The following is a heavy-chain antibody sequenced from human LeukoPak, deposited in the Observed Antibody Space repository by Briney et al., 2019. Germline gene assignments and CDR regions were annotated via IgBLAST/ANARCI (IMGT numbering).Heavy chain of an antibody. V-gene: IGHV4-59*01. Sequence: SETLSLTCTVSGGSISRYHWSWIRQPPEKGLEWIGYTWYSGTTNYNPSLKSRVTMSVDTSKNHFSLRLSSVTAADTAVYYCVRTISDGSGDYWGQGILVTVSA. D-gene: IGHD3-10*01. CDR1: GGSISRYH. CDR2: TWYSGTT. J-gene: IGHJ4*02. CDR3: VRTISDGSGDY.